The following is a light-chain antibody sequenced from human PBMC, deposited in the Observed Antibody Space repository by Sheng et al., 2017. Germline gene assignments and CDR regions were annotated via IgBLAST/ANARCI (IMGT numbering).Light chain of an antibody. CDR2: LKSDGSH. J-gene: IGLJ3*02. V-gene: IGLV4-69*01. CDR1: SGHSSYV. CDR3: QTWGTGVWV. Sequence: QLVVTQSPSASASLRASVKLTCTLSSGHSSYVIAWHQQQPEKGPRYLMNLKSDGSHTKGDGIPDRFSGSSSGAERYLIISSLQSEDEADYYCQTWGTGVWVFGGGTKLTVL.